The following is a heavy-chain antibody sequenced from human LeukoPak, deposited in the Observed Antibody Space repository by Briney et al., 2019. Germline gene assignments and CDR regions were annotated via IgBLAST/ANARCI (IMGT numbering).Heavy chain of an antibody. CDR2: IYYSGST. J-gene: IGHJ3*02. CDR1: GGSISSYY. V-gene: IGHV4-59*01. Sequence: SETLSLTCTVSGGSISSYYWSWIRQPPGKGLEWIGYIYYSGSTNYNPSLKSRVTISVDTSKNQFSLKLSSVTAADTAVYYCARDFGGGDGYNLDAFDIWGQGTMVTVSS. CDR3: ARDFGGGDGYNLDAFDI. D-gene: IGHD5-24*01.